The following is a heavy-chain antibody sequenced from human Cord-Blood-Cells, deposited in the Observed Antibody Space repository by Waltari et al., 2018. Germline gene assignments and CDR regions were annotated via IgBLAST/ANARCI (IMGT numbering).Heavy chain of an antibody. CDR1: GFTVSGNY. Sequence: EVQLVESGGGLVQPGGSLRLSCAASGFTVSGNYMSWVRQAPGKGMEWVSVIYSGGSTYYADSVKGRFTISRHNSKNTLYLQMNSLRAEDTAVYYCARVTGTYYFDYWGQGTLVTVSS. D-gene: IGHD1-20*01. CDR3: ARVTGTYYFDY. J-gene: IGHJ4*02. CDR2: IYSGGST. V-gene: IGHV3-53*04.